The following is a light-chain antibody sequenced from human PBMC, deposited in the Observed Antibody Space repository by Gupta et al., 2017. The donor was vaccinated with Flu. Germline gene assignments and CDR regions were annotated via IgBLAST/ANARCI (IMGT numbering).Light chain of an antibody. CDR2: SNN. J-gene: IGLJ2*01. Sequence: QSVLTQPTSASGTPGQGVTISCSGSSSNIGSNTVNWYQQPPGTAPKLLIYSNNERHSGVPDRFSASKSGTSASMAISGLQAEEEADYYCAAWDASMIGWVFGGGTTLTVL. V-gene: IGLV1-44*01. CDR1: SSNIGSNT. CDR3: AAWDASMIGWV.